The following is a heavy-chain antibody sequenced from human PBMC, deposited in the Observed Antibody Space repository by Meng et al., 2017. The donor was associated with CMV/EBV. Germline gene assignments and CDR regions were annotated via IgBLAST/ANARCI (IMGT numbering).Heavy chain of an antibody. D-gene: IGHD6-13*01. V-gene: IGHV1-18*01. CDR3: ARDALYSSSWYYYYYGMDV. Sequence: ASVKVSCKASGYTFTSYGIGWVRQAPGQGLEWMGWISAYNGNTNYAQKLQGRVTMTTDTSTSTAYMELRSLRSDDTAVYYCARDALYSSSWYYYYYGMDVWGQGTTVTVSS. CDR2: ISAYNGNT. J-gene: IGHJ6*02. CDR1: GYTFTSYG.